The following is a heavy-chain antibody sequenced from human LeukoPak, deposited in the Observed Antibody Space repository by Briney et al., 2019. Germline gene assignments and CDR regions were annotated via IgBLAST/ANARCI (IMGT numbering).Heavy chain of an antibody. V-gene: IGHV1-69*13. CDR3: ARDGRGFDY. CDR2: IIPIFGTA. D-gene: IGHD3-16*01. J-gene: IGHJ4*02. CDR1: GYTFTGYY. Sequence: ASVKVSCKASGYTFTGYYMHWVRQAPGQGLEWMGGIIPIFGTANYAQKFQGRVTITADESTSTAYMELSSLRSEDTAVYYCARDGRGFDYWAREPWSPSPQ.